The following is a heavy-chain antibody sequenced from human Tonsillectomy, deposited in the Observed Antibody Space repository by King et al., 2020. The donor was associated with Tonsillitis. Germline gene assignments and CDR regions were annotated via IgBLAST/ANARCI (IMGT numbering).Heavy chain of an antibody. Sequence: QLVQSGGGVVQPGRSLRLSCAASGFTFSSYAMHWVRQAPGKGLEWVAVISYDGSNKYYADSVKGRFTIPRENSKNPLYLQMNSLRAEDTAVYYCSCGYSAAAYFDYWGQGTLVTVSS. V-gene: IGHV3-30*04. CDR3: SCGYSAAAYFDY. D-gene: IGHD6-13*01. J-gene: IGHJ4*02. CDR2: ISYDGSNK. CDR1: GFTFSSYA.